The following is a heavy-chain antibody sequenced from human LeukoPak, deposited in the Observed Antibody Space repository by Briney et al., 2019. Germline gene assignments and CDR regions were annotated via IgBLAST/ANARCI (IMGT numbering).Heavy chain of an antibody. V-gene: IGHV3-74*01. J-gene: IGHJ4*02. CDR1: GFTFSLYW. CDR2: IKGYGSIT. D-gene: IGHD3-16*01. CDR3: TRGDNFDY. Sequence: GGSLRLSCAASGFTFSLYWMHCVRQAPGKGLVWVSRIKGYGSITSYADSVKGRFTTSRDNAKNTLYLQMNSLRADDTAVYYCTRGDNFDYWGQGTLVTVSS.